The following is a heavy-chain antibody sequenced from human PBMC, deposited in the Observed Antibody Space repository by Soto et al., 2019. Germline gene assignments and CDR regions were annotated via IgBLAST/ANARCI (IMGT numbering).Heavy chain of an antibody. CDR1: GYTFTSHA. CDR2: IDAGTGNT. J-gene: IGHJ1*01. Sequence: QVQLVQSGTEVKKPGASVEVSCKASGYTFTSHAMHWVRQAPGQSLEWMGWIDAGTGNTKYSQKFQGRVTITRDTSASTAYMELSPLRSEDTALYSCATGIEMSEGRYFQYWGQGTLVTVSS. V-gene: IGHV1-3*01. CDR3: ATGIEMSEGRYFQY.